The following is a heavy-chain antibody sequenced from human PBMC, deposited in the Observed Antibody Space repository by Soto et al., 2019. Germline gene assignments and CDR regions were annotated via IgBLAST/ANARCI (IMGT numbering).Heavy chain of an antibody. J-gene: IGHJ4*02. V-gene: IGHV3-23*01. Sequence: PGGSLRLSCAASGFTFSSYAMSWVRQAPGKGLEWVSAISGSGGSTYYADSVKGRFTISRDNSKNTLYLQMNSLRAEDTAVYYCAKDKPSVYDFWSGYDYWGQGTLVTVSS. D-gene: IGHD3-3*01. CDR3: AKDKPSVYDFWSGYDY. CDR2: ISGSGGST. CDR1: GFTFSSYA.